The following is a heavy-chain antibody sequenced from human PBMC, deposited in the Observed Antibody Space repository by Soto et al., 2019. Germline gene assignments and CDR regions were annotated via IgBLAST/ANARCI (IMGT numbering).Heavy chain of an antibody. CDR3: TRDRGGNFYGGFDY. J-gene: IGHJ4*02. D-gene: IGHD1-26*01. CDR1: GFTFNNYW. Sequence: EVQLVESGGGLVQPGGSLRLSCAASGFTFNNYWMHWVRQAPGKGLVWVSRINIEGSTTDYADSVRGRFAISRDNAKNTLYLQINSLRDEDTAVYYCTRDRGGNFYGGFDYWGRGTLVNVSP. CDR2: INIEGSTT. V-gene: IGHV3-74*01.